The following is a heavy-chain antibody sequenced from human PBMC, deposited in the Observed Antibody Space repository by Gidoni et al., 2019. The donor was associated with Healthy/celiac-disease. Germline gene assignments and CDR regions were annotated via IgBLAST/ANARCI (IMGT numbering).Heavy chain of an antibody. D-gene: IGHD6-6*01. CDR3: ARRAKQGWGLHSSSSFDY. V-gene: IGHV4-39*01. CDR2: IYYSGST. Sequence: QLQLQESGPGLVKPSETLSLTCTVSGGSISSSSYYWGWIRQPPGKGLEWIGSIYYSGSTYYNPSLKSRVTISVDTSKNQFSLKLSSVTAADTAVYYCARRAKQGWGLHSSSSFDYWGQGTLVTVSS. CDR1: GGSISSSSYY. J-gene: IGHJ4*02.